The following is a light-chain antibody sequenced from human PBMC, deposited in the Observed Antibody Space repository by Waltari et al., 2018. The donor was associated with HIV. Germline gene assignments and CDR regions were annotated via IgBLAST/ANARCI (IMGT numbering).Light chain of an antibody. J-gene: IGKJ2*01. CDR2: DAS. V-gene: IGKV1-33*01. Sequence: DIQMTQSPSSLSASLGDRVIITCQASQHITNYLNWYQHKPGKAPKLLIYDASNLESGVPSRFSGSGSGTHFTFTISSLQPEDIAGYFCQQYMNVPYTFGRGTKLEIK. CDR3: QQYMNVPYT. CDR1: QHITNY.